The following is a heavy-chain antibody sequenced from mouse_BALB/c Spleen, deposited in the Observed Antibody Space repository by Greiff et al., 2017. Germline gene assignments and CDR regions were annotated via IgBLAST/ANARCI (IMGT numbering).Heavy chain of an antibody. CDR3: ARDRVTTVVDYYAMDY. D-gene: IGHD1-1*01. V-gene: IGHV2-6-7*01. Sequence: QVQLKESGPGLVAPSQSLSITCTVSGFSLTGYGVNWVRQPPGKGLEWLGMIWGDGSTDYNSALKSRLSISKDNSKSQVFLKMNSLQTDDTARYYCARDRVTTVVDYYAMDYWGQGTSVTVSS. CDR2: IWGDGST. J-gene: IGHJ4*01. CDR1: GFSLTGYG.